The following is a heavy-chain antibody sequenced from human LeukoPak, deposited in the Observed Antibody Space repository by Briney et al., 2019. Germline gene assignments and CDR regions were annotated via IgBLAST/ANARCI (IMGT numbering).Heavy chain of an antibody. CDR3: ARNGGYDQDV. Sequence: PSETLSLTCDVSGDSISSNNCYSWVRQSPGKGLEWIGEVCPRGGVNYNPFLKTRVTISADRPKNKFSLNIFSVTAADTAIYYCARNGGYDQDVWGQGTTVTVSS. D-gene: IGHD5-18*01. CDR2: VCPRGGV. CDR1: GDSISSNNC. J-gene: IGHJ6*02. V-gene: IGHV4-4*02.